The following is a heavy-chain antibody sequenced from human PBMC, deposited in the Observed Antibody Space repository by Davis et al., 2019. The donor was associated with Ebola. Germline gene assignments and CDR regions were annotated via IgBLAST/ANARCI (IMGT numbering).Heavy chain of an antibody. CDR3: ARGETTVTTVWFDP. J-gene: IGHJ5*02. CDR1: GFTVSSNY. V-gene: IGHV3-66*01. Sequence: GESLKISCTASGFTVSSNYMSWVRQAPGKGLEWVSVIYSGGSTYYADSVKGRFTISRDNSNNTLYLPMTRLRAEDTAVYYCARGETTVTTVWFDPWGQGTLATVSS. CDR2: IYSGGST. D-gene: IGHD4-17*01.